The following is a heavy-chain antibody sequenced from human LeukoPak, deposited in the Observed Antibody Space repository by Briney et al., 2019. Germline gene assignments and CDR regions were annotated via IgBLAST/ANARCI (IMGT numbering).Heavy chain of an antibody. CDR3: ARSDVAAPLNY. CDR2: ISSRSTYI. D-gene: IGHD6-13*01. Sequence: GGPLRLSCTGSGFTFSDYSMHWARQAPGKGLEWVSSISSRSTYIFQADSVKGRFTISRDNAENSLYLQMNSLRVEDTAVYYCARSDVAAPLNYWGQGTLVTVSS. CDR1: GFTFSDYS. V-gene: IGHV3-21*01. J-gene: IGHJ4*02.